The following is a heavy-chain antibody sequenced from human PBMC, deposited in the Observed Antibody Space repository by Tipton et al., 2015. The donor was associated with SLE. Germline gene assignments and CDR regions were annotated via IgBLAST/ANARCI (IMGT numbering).Heavy chain of an antibody. CDR1: GGSISSYY. CDR3: ARDVGGGHAFDI. Sequence: TLSLTCTVSGGSISSYYWSWIRQPPGKGLEWIGYIHYSGSTNYKPTLKSRVTISVDTSKNQFSLKLNSVTAADTAVYYCARDVGGGHAFDIWGQGTMVTVSS. V-gene: IGHV4-59*01. CDR2: IHYSGST. D-gene: IGHD3-16*01. J-gene: IGHJ3*02.